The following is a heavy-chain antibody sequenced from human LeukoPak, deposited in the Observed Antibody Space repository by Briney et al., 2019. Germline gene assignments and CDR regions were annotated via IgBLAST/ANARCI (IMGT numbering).Heavy chain of an antibody. Sequence: GESLKISCETSGYSFTTYWIGGVRQRPGTGREWVGAIYPDDSGTRYSPSFQGQVAISADRSIRTAYLKSNSLKAPEPGMYYCARQRRASGTVDWFDPWGQGTLLSVSS. CDR1: GYSFTTYW. CDR2: IYPDDSGT. D-gene: IGHD3-10*01. CDR3: ARQRRASGTVDWFDP. V-gene: IGHV5-51*01. J-gene: IGHJ5*02.